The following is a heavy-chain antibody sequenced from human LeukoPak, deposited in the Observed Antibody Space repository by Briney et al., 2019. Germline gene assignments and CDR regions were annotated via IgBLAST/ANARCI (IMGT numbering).Heavy chain of an antibody. CDR2: ISFDGNFE. Sequence: SGGSLRLSCAASGFIFSSYGIHWVRQAPGKGREWVALISFDGNFEFYADSVKGRFTISRDNSKNTLYLQMNSLRAEDTAVYYCAKDPGDWYFDLWGRGTLVTVSS. CDR3: AKDPGDWYFDL. J-gene: IGHJ2*01. CDR1: GFIFSSYG. V-gene: IGHV3-30*18.